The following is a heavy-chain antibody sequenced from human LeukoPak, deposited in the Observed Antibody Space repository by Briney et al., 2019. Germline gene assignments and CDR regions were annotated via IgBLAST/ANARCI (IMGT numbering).Heavy chain of an antibody. CDR1: GFTFSSYA. CDR2: ISGSGGST. D-gene: IGHD3-22*01. V-gene: IGHV3-23*01. J-gene: IGHJ5*02. CDR3: AKDAHYYDSSGYYSNWFDP. Sequence: GGSLRLSCAASGFTFSSYAMSWVRQAPGKGLEWASAISGSGGSTYYADSVKGRFTISRDNSKNTLYLQMNSLRAEDTAVYYCAKDAHYYDSSGYYSNWFDPWGQGTLVTVSS.